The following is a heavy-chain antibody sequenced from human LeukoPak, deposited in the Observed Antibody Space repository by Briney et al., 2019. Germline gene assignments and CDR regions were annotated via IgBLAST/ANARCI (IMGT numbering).Heavy chain of an antibody. Sequence: GGSLRLSCAASGFTFSNSAMHWVRQAPGKGLEWVAVISYDGSNKYYADSVKGRFTISRDNSKNTLYLQMNSLRAEDAAVYYCAKDLGYGGNFNWFDPWGQGTLVTVSS. CDR3: AKDLGYGGNFNWFDP. V-gene: IGHV3-30-3*01. J-gene: IGHJ5*02. D-gene: IGHD2-21*02. CDR2: ISYDGSNK. CDR1: GFTFSNSA.